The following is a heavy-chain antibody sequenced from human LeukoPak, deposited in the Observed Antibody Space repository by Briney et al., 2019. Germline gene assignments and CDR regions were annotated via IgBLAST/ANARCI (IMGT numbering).Heavy chain of an antibody. J-gene: IGHJ5*02. CDR3: ATFAPWNDGYWFDP. CDR1: GGSISSGGYY. CDR2: IYYSGST. D-gene: IGHD1-1*01. Sequence: SETLSLTCTISGGSISSGGYYWSWIRQHPGTGLEWIGYIYYSGSTYYNPSLKSRVTISVDTSKNQFSLKLSSVTAADTAVYYCATFAPWNDGYWFDPWGQGTLVTVSS. V-gene: IGHV4-31*03.